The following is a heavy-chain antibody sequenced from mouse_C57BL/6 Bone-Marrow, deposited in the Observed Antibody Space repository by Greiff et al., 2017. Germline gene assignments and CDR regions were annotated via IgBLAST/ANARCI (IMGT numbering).Heavy chain of an antibody. D-gene: IGHD1-2*01. V-gene: IGHV1-72*01. Sequence: QVQLQQPGAELVKPGASVKLSCKASGYTFTSYWLHWVKQRPGRGLEWIGRIDPTSGGTKYNEKFKSKATLTVDKPSSTAYMQLSSLTSEDSAVYYCARSKLRRAMDYWGQGTSVTVSS. CDR3: ARSKLRRAMDY. CDR1: GYTFTSYW. CDR2: IDPTSGGT. J-gene: IGHJ4*01.